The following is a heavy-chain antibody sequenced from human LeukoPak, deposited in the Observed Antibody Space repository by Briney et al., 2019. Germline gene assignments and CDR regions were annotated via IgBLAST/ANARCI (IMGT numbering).Heavy chain of an antibody. CDR1: GFTFRSYA. D-gene: IGHD3-22*01. V-gene: IGHV3-23*01. Sequence: GGSLRLSCAASGFTFRSYAMSWVRQAPGKGLEWVSSIGGSGGSTYYADSVKGRFTISRDNAKNSLYLQMNSLRAEDTAVYYWANLVITRAGGVGAKGPTVTTSS. CDR3: ANLVITRAGGV. CDR2: IGGSGGST. J-gene: IGHJ6*03.